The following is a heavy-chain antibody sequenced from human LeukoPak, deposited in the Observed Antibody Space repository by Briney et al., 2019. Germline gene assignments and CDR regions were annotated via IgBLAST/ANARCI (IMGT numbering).Heavy chain of an antibody. CDR3: AKDISHYSASWHAFDS. D-gene: IGHD6-13*01. CDR1: GFTFSSYE. CDR2: ISYDGNNK. V-gene: IGHV3-30*18. Sequence: GGSLRLSCAASGFTFSSYEMNWVRQAPGKGLERVAIISYDGNNKYYADSVKGRFTISRDNSKNTLYLQMNSLRAEDTAVYYCAKDISHYSASWHAFDSWGQGTLVTVSS. J-gene: IGHJ4*02.